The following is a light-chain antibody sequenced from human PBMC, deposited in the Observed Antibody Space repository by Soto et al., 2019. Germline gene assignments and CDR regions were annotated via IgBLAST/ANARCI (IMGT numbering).Light chain of an antibody. V-gene: IGKV3-20*01. CDR1: QSVSSN. J-gene: IGKJ5*01. CDR3: QQYGSSPRT. CDR2: GAS. Sequence: EIVLTQSPATLSFSPGERATLSCRASQSVSSNLAWYQQKPGQAPRLLIYGASSRATGIPDRFSGSGSGTDFTLTISRLEPEDFAVYYCQQYGSSPRTFGQGTRLEIK.